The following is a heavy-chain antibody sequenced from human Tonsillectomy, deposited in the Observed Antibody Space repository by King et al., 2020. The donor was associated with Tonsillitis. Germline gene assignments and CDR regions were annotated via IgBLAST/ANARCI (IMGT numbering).Heavy chain of an antibody. CDR2: IIPIFGAE. D-gene: IGHD2-21*02. J-gene: IGHJ3*02. V-gene: IGHV1-69*01. CDR1: GGTFNDYA. Sequence: QLVQSGAEGKKPGSSVKVSCKASGGTFNDYAINWVRQAPGQGLEWMGAIIPIFGAENSAQRFQGRVTLTADESTSTAYMELASLRFEDTAVYYCASRLSVVWTADESVDIWGQGTMVTVSS. CDR3: ASRLSVVWTADESVDI.